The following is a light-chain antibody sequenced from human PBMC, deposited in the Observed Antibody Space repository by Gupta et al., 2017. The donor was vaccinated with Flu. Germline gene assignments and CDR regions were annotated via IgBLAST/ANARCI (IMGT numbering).Light chain of an antibody. CDR3: QQYGSSPLLT. J-gene: IGKJ4*01. Sequence: EIVLTQSPGTLSLSPGERATLSCRASQSVTTTYLAWYQQKPGQAPRLLIYGASIRATGIPDRFSGSGSGTDFTLTISRLEPEDFAVYYCQQYGSSPLLTFGGGTKEEIK. CDR2: GAS. V-gene: IGKV3-20*01. CDR1: QSVTTTY.